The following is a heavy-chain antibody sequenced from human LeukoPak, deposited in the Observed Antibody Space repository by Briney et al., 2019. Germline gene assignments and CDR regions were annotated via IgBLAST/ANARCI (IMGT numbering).Heavy chain of an antibody. CDR3: ARRLGITIFGVVIIRRNWFDP. D-gene: IGHD3-3*01. CDR1: GSPFPIYD. V-gene: IGHV1-8*01. J-gene: IGHJ5*02. CDR2: MNPNSGNT. Sequence: ASVQVSCKASGSPFPIYDINWVRQATGQGREWMGWMNPNSGNTGYSQKFQGRGTMTRNTSISTAYMELSSLRSEDTAVYYCARRLGITIFGVVIIRRNWFDPWGQGTLVTVSS.